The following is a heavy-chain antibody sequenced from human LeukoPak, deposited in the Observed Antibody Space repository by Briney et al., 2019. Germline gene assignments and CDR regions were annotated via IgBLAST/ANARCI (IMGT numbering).Heavy chain of an antibody. V-gene: IGHV3-23*01. J-gene: IGHJ4*02. D-gene: IGHD6-19*01. CDR3: AIAIAVAGTYYFDY. Sequence: GGSLRLSCAASGFTFSSYAMSWVRQAPGKGLEWVSAISGSGGRTYYADSVKGRFTISRDNSKNTLYLQMNSLRAEDTAVYYCAIAIAVAGTYYFDYWGQGTLVTVSS. CDR1: GFTFSSYA. CDR2: ISGSGGRT.